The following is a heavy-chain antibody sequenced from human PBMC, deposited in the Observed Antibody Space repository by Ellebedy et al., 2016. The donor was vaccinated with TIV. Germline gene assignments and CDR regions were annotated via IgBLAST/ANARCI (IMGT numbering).Heavy chain of an antibody. CDR3: ARRGSYGDYAVQINNWFDS. J-gene: IGHJ5*01. D-gene: IGHD4-17*01. Sequence: PGGSLRLSCAVSGFTFRSYWMGWVRQAPGMGLEWVANIYQDGSQKYYVDSVKGRFTISRDNAKNSLYLQMNSLKVEDTAVYYCARRGSYGDYAVQINNWFDSWGQGTLVTVYS. CDR1: GFTFRSYW. V-gene: IGHV3-7*01. CDR2: IYQDGSQK.